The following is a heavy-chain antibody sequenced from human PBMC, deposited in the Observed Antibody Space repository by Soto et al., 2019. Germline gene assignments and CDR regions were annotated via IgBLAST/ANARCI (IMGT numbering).Heavy chain of an antibody. CDR2: ISYDGSNK. CDR1: GFTFSSYG. CDR3: AKALRGVAAAGTDY. J-gene: IGHJ4*02. V-gene: IGHV3-30*18. D-gene: IGHD6-13*01. Sequence: QVQLVESGGGVVQPGRSLRLSCAASGFTFSSYGMHWVRQAPGKGLEWVAVISYDGSNKYYADSVKGRFTISRDNSKNTLYLQMNSLGAEDTAVYYCAKALRGVAAAGTDYWGQGTLVTVSS.